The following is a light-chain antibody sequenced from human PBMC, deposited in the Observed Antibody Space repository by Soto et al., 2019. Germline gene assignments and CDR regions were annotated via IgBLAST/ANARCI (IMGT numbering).Light chain of an antibody. J-gene: IGKJ3*01. V-gene: IGKV1-12*01. CDR2: ATS. Sequence: DIQMTQSPSSVSASVGDRVTITCRASQGVSSWLAWYQQKPGKAPNLLIYATSNLQSGVPSRFSVSGSGTDFTLTISSLHPEDFATYYCQQTHTFPLTFGPGTKVDIK. CDR3: QQTHTFPLT. CDR1: QGVSSW.